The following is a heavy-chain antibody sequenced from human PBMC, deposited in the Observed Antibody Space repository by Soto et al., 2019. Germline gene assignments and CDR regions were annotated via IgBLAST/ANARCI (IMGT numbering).Heavy chain of an antibody. CDR2: FDPEDGET. Sequence: GASVEATCKVSGYTLTELSMHCARQAPGKGREWMGGFDPEDGETIYAQKFQGRVTMTEDTSTDTAYMELSSLRSEDTAVYYCATLHGSGSPRIYYYYMDVWGKGTTVTVSS. D-gene: IGHD3-10*01. J-gene: IGHJ6*03. V-gene: IGHV1-24*01. CDR3: ATLHGSGSPRIYYYYMDV. CDR1: GYTLTELS.